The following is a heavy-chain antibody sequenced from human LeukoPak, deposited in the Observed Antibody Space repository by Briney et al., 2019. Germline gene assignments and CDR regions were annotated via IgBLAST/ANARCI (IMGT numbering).Heavy chain of an antibody. D-gene: IGHD4-17*01. CDR1: GYTFTSYD. CDR2: MNPNSGNT. J-gene: IGHJ2*01. CDR3: ASTVTTRYWYFDL. Sequence: ASVKVSCKASGYTFTSYDINRVRQATGQGLEWMGWMNPNSGNTGYAQKFQGRVTMTRNTSISTAYMELSSLRSEDTAVYYCASTVTTRYWYFDLWGRGTLVTVSS. V-gene: IGHV1-8*01.